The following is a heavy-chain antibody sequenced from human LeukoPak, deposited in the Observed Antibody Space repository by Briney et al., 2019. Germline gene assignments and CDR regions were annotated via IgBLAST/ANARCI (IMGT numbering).Heavy chain of an antibody. CDR1: GFTFRTYT. D-gene: IGHD1-14*01. CDR3: AREDPGLDY. J-gene: IGHJ4*02. Sequence: PGGSLRLSCAASGFTFRTYTLHWVRQAPGEGLEWVSYISKSSDNIYYADSVKGRFIISRDNAKNSLYLQMNSLRAEDTAVYYCAREDPGLDYWGQGTLVTVSS. CDR2: ISKSSDNI. V-gene: IGHV3-48*04.